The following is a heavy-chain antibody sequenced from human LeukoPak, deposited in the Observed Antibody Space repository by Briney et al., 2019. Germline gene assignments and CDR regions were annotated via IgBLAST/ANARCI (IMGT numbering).Heavy chain of an antibody. CDR3: ATSGGTLGPTNYFAY. Sequence: SETLSLTCAVYGESFSGYYWSWIRRPPGKGLEGIGEINHSGSTNYNPSLKSRVTISVDTSKNQFSLKLSSVTAADTAVYYCATSGGTLGPTNYFAYWGQGTLVTVSS. V-gene: IGHV4-34*01. D-gene: IGHD3-16*01. J-gene: IGHJ4*02. CDR2: INHSGST. CDR1: GESFSGYY.